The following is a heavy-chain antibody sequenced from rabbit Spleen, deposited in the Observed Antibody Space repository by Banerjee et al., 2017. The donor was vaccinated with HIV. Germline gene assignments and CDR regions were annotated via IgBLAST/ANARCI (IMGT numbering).Heavy chain of an antibody. CDR3: ARGSAAMTLVITGYYLGL. D-gene: IGHD2-1*01. V-gene: IGHV1S45*01. CDR1: GFSFSSSYY. CDR2: IYADSSGST. Sequence: QEQLVESGGDLVKPEGSLTLTCTASGFSFSSSYYMCWVRQAPGKGLECIACIYADSSGSTYYANWAKGRFTISKTSSTTVTLEMTSLTAADTATYFCARGSAAMTLVITGYYLGLWGPGTLVTVS. J-gene: IGHJ4*01.